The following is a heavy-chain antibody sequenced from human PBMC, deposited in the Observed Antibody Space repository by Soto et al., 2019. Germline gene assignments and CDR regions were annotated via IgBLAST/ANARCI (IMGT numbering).Heavy chain of an antibody. Sequence: EVQLVESGGGLVQPGESLRLSCAASGFTVSNNYMSWVRQAPGKGLEWVSFIYSGGNTYYADSVKGRFTISRDKSKNTLYLHMHNLRVEDTAVYYCTRRPGSWGQGTLVTVSS. J-gene: IGHJ5*02. CDR2: IYSGGNT. CDR3: TRRPGS. D-gene: IGHD7-27*01. V-gene: IGHV3-66*01. CDR1: GFTVSNNY.